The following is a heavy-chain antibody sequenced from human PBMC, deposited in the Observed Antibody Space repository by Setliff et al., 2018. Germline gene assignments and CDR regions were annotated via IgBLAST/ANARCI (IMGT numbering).Heavy chain of an antibody. CDR2: IYWDDDK. J-gene: IGHJ3*02. Sequence: GSGPTLVNPTQTLTLTCTFSGFSLSTSGVGVGWIRQPPRKALAWLALIYWDDDKRYSQSLKSRLTITKDTSENTVVLTMTNMDPVDTATYSCAHSYHNYDHHAFDIWGQGTMVTVSS. CDR1: GFSLSTSGVG. V-gene: IGHV2-5*02. D-gene: IGHD3-22*01. CDR3: AHSYHNYDHHAFDI.